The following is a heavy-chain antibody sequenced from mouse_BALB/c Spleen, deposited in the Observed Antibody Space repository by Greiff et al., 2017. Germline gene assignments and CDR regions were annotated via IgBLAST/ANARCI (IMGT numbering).Heavy chain of an antibody. CDR1: GYTFTSYW. CDR2: INPSTGYT. CDR3: ARAPYGNYRCAMDY. D-gene: IGHD2-1*01. V-gene: IGHV1-7*01. Sequence: QVQLQQSGAELAKPGASVKMSCKASGYTFTSYWMHWVKQRPGQGLEWIGYINPSTGYTEYNQKFKDKATLTADKSSSTAYMQLSSLTSEDSAVYYCARAPYGNYRCAMDYWGQGTSVTVSS. J-gene: IGHJ4*01.